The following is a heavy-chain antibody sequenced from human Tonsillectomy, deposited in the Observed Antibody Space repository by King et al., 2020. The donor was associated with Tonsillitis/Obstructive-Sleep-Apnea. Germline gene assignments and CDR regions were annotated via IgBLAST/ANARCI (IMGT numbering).Heavy chain of an antibody. Sequence: QLVQSGAEVKKPGSSVKVFCKASGDTFSSYAISWLRQAPGQGLEWMGGSIPIFGTANDAPKFQGRVTMTADESTSTAYMELSRLRSEETAGYYCAGKEGYCSSTSCLGFFQHWGQGTLVTVSS. CDR1: GDTFSSYA. J-gene: IGHJ1*01. CDR2: SIPIFGTA. CDR3: AGKEGYCSSTSCLGFFQH. D-gene: IGHD2-2*01. V-gene: IGHV1-69*01.